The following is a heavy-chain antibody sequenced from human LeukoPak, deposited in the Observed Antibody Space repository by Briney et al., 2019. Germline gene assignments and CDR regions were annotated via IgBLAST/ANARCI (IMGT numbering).Heavy chain of an antibody. V-gene: IGHV1-2*02. Sequence: GASVKVSCKASGYTFTGYYMHWVRQAPGQGLEWMGWINPNSGGTNYAETVQGRVTMTRDTSISTAYMELSRLRSDDTAVYYCARGPYYGSGRRGYYFDYWGQGTLVTVSS. CDR1: GYTFTGYY. D-gene: IGHD3-10*01. CDR3: ARGPYYGSGRRGYYFDY. CDR2: INPNSGGT. J-gene: IGHJ4*02.